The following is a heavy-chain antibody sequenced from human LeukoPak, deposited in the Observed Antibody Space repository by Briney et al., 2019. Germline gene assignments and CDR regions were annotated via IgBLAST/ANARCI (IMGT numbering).Heavy chain of an antibody. CDR3: ARGVGERLGYYFDY. D-gene: IGHD1-26*01. CDR1: GGSISSSSYY. J-gene: IGHJ4*02. CDR2: IYYSGST. V-gene: IGHV4-39*07. Sequence: PSETLSLTCTVSGGSISSSSYYWGWIRQPPGKGLEWIGSIYYSGSTYYNPSLKSRVTISVDTPKNQFSLKLNSVTPEDTAVYYCARGVGERLGYYFDYWGQGTLVTVSS.